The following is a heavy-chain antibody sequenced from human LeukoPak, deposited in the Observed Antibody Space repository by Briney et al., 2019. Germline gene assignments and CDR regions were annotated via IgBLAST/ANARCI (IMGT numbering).Heavy chain of an antibody. Sequence: PSETLSLTCTVSGGSISSNDYYWDWIRQPPGMGLEYIGSIYYSGSTYYNPSLKSRVTISVDTSKNQFSLKLSSVTAADTAVYYCARHRGSSSLFDYWGQGTLVTVSS. D-gene: IGHD6-6*01. V-gene: IGHV4-39*01. CDR2: IYYSGST. CDR1: GGSISSNDYY. CDR3: ARHRGSSSLFDY. J-gene: IGHJ4*02.